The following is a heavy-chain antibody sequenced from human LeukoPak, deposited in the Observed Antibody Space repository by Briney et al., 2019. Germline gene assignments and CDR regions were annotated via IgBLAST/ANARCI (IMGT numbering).Heavy chain of an antibody. Sequence: GGSLRLSCEASGFTFSSYWMSWVRQAPGKGLEWVANIKQDGSEKYYVDSVKGRFTISRDNAKNSLYLEMNSLRAEDTAVYYCARIAAAGYDYWGQGTLVTVSS. J-gene: IGHJ4*02. CDR3: ARIAAAGYDY. D-gene: IGHD6-13*01. CDR2: IKQDGSEK. V-gene: IGHV3-7*03. CDR1: GFTFSSYW.